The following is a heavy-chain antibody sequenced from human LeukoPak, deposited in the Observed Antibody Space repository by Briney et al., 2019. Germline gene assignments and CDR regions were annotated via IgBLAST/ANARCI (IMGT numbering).Heavy chain of an antibody. D-gene: IGHD4-17*01. Sequence: GGSLRLSCAASGFTVSSNYMNWVRQAPGKGLEWVSVIYSGDSTYYADSVKGRFTISRDNSENTLYLQMNSLRAEDTAVYYCAKVKDYARDVFDIWGQGTMVTVSS. CDR1: GFTVSSNY. J-gene: IGHJ3*02. V-gene: IGHV3-66*01. CDR2: IYSGDST. CDR3: AKVKDYARDVFDI.